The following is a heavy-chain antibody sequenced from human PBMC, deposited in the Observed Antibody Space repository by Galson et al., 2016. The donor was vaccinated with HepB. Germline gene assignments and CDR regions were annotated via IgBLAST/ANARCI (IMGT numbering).Heavy chain of an antibody. CDR2: TSITGNT. CDR3: TRDFCTGDGGGETCYHGLAH. Sequence: SVTVSCKASGYTFPTFGINWLRQAPGQGPEWMARTSITGNTATAQKFKGRITMTTDNSATTSYMELTSLKTDDTAVYYCTRDFCTGDGGGETCYHGLAHWGQGTLVTVST. CDR1: GYTFPTFG. V-gene: IGHV1-18*01. J-gene: IGHJ4*02. D-gene: IGHD2-8*02.